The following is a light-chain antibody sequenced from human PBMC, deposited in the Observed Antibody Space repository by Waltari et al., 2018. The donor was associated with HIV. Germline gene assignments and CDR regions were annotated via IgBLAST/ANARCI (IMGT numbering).Light chain of an antibody. CDR1: QGITYSR. J-gene: IGKJ1*01. Sequence: DILMTQSPATLSASPGETATLSCRASQGITYSRLARYHQKTGQAPRLLIYGASNRATGIPARFSGSESGTEFTLTISSLQSEDFAIYFCQQYDQYPRTFGQGTKVETK. CDR3: QQYDQYPRT. V-gene: IGKV3D-15*01. CDR2: GAS.